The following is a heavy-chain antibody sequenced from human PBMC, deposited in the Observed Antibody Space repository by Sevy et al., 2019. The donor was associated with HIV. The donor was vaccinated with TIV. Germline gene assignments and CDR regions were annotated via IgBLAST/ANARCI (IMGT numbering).Heavy chain of an antibody. J-gene: IGHJ4*02. CDR1: GFTFSSYA. D-gene: IGHD6-19*01. CDR3: RSEPVGGHKMQDYFDY. CDR2: TSYDGSNK. Sequence: GGSLRLSCAASGFTFSSYAMHWVRQAPGKGLEWVAVTSYDGSNKYYADSVKGRFTISRDNSKNTLYLQMNSLRAEDTAVYYCRSEPVGGHKMQDYFDYWGQGTLVTVS. V-gene: IGHV3-30-3*01.